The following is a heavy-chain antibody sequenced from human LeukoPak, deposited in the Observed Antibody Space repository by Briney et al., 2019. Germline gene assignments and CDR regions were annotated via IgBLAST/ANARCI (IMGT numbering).Heavy chain of an antibody. Sequence: SETLSLTCTVSGYSIGSGYYWGWIRQPPGKELEWIGSIYHSGSTYYNPSLKSRVTISVDTSKNQFSLKLSSVTAADTAVYYCARHSYARSGYYSRPYYFDYWGQGTLVTVSS. CDR1: GYSIGSGYY. CDR2: IYHSGST. J-gene: IGHJ4*02. CDR3: ARHSYARSGYYSRPYYFDY. D-gene: IGHD3-22*01. V-gene: IGHV4-38-2*02.